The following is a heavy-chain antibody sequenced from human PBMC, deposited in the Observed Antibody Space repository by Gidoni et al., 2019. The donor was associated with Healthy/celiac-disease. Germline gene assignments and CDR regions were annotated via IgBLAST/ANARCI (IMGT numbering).Heavy chain of an antibody. J-gene: IGHJ5*02. CDR2: ISGSGGST. CDR3: AKDKLEHPTREGLRLYGPSWDWFDP. V-gene: IGHV3-23*01. CDR1: GFTFSRYA. Sequence: EVQLLESGGGLVQPGGSLRLSCAASGFTFSRYAMSWVRQPPGKGLEWCSAISGSGGSTYYADSVKGRFTISRDNSKNTLYLQMNSLRAEDTAVYYCAKDKLEHPTREGLRLYGPSWDWFDPWGQGTLVTVSS. D-gene: IGHD2-8*01.